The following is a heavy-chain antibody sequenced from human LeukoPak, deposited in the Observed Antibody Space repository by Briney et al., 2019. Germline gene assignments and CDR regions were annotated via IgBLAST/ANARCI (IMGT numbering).Heavy chain of an antibody. D-gene: IGHD3-22*01. Sequence: AGGSLRLSCAASGFTFSSYAMHWVRQAPGKGLEWVAVISYDGSNKYYADSVKGRFTISRDNSKNTLYLQMNSLRAEDTAVYYCARDRYYYDSSGYPPADWGQGTLVTVSS. J-gene: IGHJ4*02. CDR2: ISYDGSNK. V-gene: IGHV3-30-3*01. CDR3: ARDRYYYDSSGYPPAD. CDR1: GFTFSSYA.